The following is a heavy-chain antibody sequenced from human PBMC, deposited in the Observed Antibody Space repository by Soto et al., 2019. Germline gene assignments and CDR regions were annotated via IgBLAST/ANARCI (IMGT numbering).Heavy chain of an antibody. CDR1: GFTFSNYA. D-gene: IGHD1-1*01. CDR3: AKVPLQLDYFDY. J-gene: IGHJ4*02. V-gene: IGHV3-23*01. Sequence: EVQLFESGGGLVQPGGSLRLSCAASGFTFSNYAMNWVRQSPGKGLEWVSAISGSGSTYYADSVKGRFTISRDNSKNTLYLQMNSLRAEDTAVYYCAKVPLQLDYFDYWGPGTLVTVSS. CDR2: ISGSGST.